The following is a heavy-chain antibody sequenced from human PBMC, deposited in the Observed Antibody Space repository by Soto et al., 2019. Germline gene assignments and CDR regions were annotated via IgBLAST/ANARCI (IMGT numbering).Heavy chain of an antibody. D-gene: IGHD5-12*01. CDR2: IRTYSGDT. CDR1: GYTFFTYD. CDR3: ARHHGPTTSDNCFEP. Sequence: QVHLVQSGVEVKTPGASVKVSCQASGYTFFTYDISWVRQAPGQGLEWMGWIRTYSGDTKYAQKFQGRVTMTTDTSTTTAYLELRSLRSDDTAVYYCARHHGPTTSDNCFEPWGQGTLVTVSS. J-gene: IGHJ5*02. V-gene: IGHV1-18*01.